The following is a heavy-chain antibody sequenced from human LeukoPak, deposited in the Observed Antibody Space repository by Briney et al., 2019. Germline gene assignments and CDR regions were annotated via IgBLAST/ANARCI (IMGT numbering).Heavy chain of an antibody. J-gene: IGHJ4*02. D-gene: IGHD4-17*01. V-gene: IGHV4-34*01. CDR3: ARLMTTATFDY. Sequence: SETLSLTCAVYGGSFSGYYWSWIRQPPGKGLEWIGEINHSGSTNYNPSLKSRVTISVDTSKNQFSLKLSSVTAADTAVYYCARLMTTATFDYWGQGTLVTVSS. CDR1: GGSFSGYY. CDR2: INHSGST.